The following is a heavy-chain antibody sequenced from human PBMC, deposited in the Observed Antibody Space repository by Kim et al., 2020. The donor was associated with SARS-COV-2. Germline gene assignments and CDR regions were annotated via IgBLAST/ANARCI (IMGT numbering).Heavy chain of an antibody. Sequence: GGSLRLSCAASGFTFSSYSMNWVRQARGKGLEWVSSISSSSSYIYYADSVKGRFTISRDNAKNSLYLQMNSLRAEDTAVYYCARLEGAGNYYYYGMDVWGQGTTVTVSS. CDR3: ARLEGAGNYYYYGMDV. D-gene: IGHD1-26*01. J-gene: IGHJ6*02. CDR2: ISSSSSYI. V-gene: IGHV3-21*01. CDR1: GFTFSSYS.